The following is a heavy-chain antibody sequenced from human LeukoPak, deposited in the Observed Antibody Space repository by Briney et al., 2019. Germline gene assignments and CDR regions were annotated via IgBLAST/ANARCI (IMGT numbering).Heavy chain of an antibody. CDR3: ARVGGYSYGFRWFDP. V-gene: IGHV4-34*01. CDR1: GGSFSGYY. D-gene: IGHD5-18*01. CDR2: INHSGST. Sequence: SETLSLTCAVYGGSFSGYYWSWIRQPPGKGLEWIGEINHSGSTNYNPSLKSRVTMSVDTSKNQFSLKLSSVTAADTAVYYCARVGGYSYGFRWFDPWGQGTLVTVSS. J-gene: IGHJ5*02.